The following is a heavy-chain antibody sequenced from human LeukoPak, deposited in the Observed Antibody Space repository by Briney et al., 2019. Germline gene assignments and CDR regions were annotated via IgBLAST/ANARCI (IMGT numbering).Heavy chain of an antibody. J-gene: IGHJ6*03. D-gene: IGHD2-21*01. CDR3: AREYCGGDCYWRVGYYYYYYMDV. Sequence: PSETLSLTCTVSGGSISSYYWSWIRQPAGKGLEWIGRIYTSGSTNYNPSLKSRVTMSVDTSKNQFSLKLSSVTAADTAVYYCAREYCGGDCYWRVGYYYYYYMDVWGKGTTVTVSS. V-gene: IGHV4-4*07. CDR1: GGSISSYY. CDR2: IYTSGST.